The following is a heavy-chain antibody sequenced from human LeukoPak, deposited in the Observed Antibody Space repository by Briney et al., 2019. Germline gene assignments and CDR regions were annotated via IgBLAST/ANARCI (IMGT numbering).Heavy chain of an antibody. CDR1: GYIFTSFA. V-gene: IGHV7-4-1*02. J-gene: IGHJ6*03. CDR2: INTNTGNP. CDR3: ARSGAYGYYYYYYMDV. Sequence: ASVKVSCKASGYIFTSFAINWVRQAPGQGLEWMGWINTNTGNPTYAQGFTGRFVFSLDTSVTTAYLQISGLKADDTAVYYCARSGAYGYYYYYYMDVWGKGTTVTVSS. D-gene: IGHD5-12*01.